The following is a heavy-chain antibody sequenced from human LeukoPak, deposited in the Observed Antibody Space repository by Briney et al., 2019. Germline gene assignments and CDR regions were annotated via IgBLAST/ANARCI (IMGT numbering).Heavy chain of an antibody. Sequence: PGGSLRLSCAASGYTFTSYYMHWVRQAPRQGLEWMGIINPSGGSTSYAQKFQGRVTMTRDTSTSTVYMELSSLRSEDTAVYYCARNPRHYYDSSGPDAFDIWGQGTMVTVSS. CDR2: INPSGGST. CDR1: GYTFTSYY. D-gene: IGHD3-22*01. V-gene: IGHV1-46*01. CDR3: ARNPRHYYDSSGPDAFDI. J-gene: IGHJ3*02.